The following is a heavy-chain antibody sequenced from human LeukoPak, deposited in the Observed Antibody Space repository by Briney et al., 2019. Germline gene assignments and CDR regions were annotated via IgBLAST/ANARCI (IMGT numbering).Heavy chain of an antibody. Sequence: GESLKISCKGSGYTFTSYWIGWLRQMPGEGLEWMGIIYPGDADTRYSPAFQDRVTISPDKSISNAYLQWSSLKASNTAMYYCARLSDGYMDYWGQGTLVTVSS. CDR2: IYPGDADT. CDR1: GYTFTSYW. D-gene: IGHD3-16*02. V-gene: IGHV5-51*01. CDR3: ARLSDGYMDY. J-gene: IGHJ4*02.